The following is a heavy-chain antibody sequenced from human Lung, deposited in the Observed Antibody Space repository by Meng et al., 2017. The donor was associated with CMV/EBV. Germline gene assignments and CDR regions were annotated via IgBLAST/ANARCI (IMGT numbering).Heavy chain of an antibody. J-gene: IGHJ4*02. CDR3: ARADKVRFDY. CDR2: IYHSGST. CDR1: GGSMSSTNW. Sequence: QGQLRGSGPALVKPSGTLSLHCAVSGGSMSSTNWWSWVRQPPGKGLEWIGEIYHSGSTNYNPSLKSRVSISVDKSKNQFSLKLSSVTAADTAVYYCARADKVRFDYWGQGTLVTVSS. V-gene: IGHV4-4*02.